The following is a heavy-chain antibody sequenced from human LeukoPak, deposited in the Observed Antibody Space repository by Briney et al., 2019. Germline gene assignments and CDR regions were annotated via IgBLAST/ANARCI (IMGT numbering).Heavy chain of an antibody. J-gene: IGHJ4*02. D-gene: IGHD3-9*01. CDR1: GSTFSSYA. CDR3: AKILFTYYDILTGFSGCDY. Sequence: PGGYLRLSCAASGSTFSSYAMSWVRQAPGKGLEWVSAISGSGGSTYYADSVKGRFTISRDNSKNTLYLQMNSLRAEDTAVYYCAKILFTYYDILTGFSGCDYWGQGTLVTVSS. CDR2: ISGSGGST. V-gene: IGHV3-23*01.